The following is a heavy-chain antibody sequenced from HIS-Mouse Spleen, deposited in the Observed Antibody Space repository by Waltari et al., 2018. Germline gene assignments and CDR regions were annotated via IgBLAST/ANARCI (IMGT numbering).Heavy chain of an antibody. CDR2: ISYDGSNK. D-gene: IGHD3-10*01. V-gene: IGHV3-30*04. CDR1: GITFSSYA. J-gene: IGHJ4*02. Sequence: QVQLVESGGGVVQPGRSLRLSWAAAGITFSSYAMHWVRQAPGKGLEWVAVISYDGSNKYYADSVKGRFTISRDNSKNTLYLQMNSLRAEDTAVYYCARDQLWFGEYFDYWGQGTLVTVSS. CDR3: ARDQLWFGEYFDY.